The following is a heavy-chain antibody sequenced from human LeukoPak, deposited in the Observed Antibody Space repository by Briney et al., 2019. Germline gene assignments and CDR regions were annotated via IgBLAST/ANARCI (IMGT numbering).Heavy chain of an antibody. V-gene: IGHV3-7*01. Sequence: GGSLRLSCAASGFTFSSYAMSWVRQAPGKGLEWVANIKQDGSEKYYVDSVKGRFTISRDNAKNSLYLQMNSLRAEDTAVYYCARFSAGLLWFGELYPPNLDYWGQGTLVTVSS. CDR1: GFTFSSYA. CDR2: IKQDGSEK. CDR3: ARFSAGLLWFGELYPPNLDY. J-gene: IGHJ4*02. D-gene: IGHD3-10*01.